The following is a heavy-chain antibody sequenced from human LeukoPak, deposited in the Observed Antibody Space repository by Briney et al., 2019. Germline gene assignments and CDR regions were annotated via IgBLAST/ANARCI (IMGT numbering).Heavy chain of an antibody. CDR2: IWYDGSNK. J-gene: IGHJ4*02. CDR1: GFTFSSYG. D-gene: IGHD2-2*01. V-gene: IGHV3-33*01. CDR3: ARESEGYCSSTSCYGGGFDY. Sequence: GGSLRLSCAASGFTFSSYGMHWVRQAPGKGLEWVAVIWYDGSNKYYADSVKGRFTISRDNSKNTLYLQMNSLRAEDTAVYYCARESEGYCSSTSCYGGGFDYWGQGTLVTVSS.